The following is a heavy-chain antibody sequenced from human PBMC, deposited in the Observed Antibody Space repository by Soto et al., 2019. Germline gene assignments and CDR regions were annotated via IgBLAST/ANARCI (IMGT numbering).Heavy chain of an antibody. CDR2: ISAYNGNT. Sequence: QVQLVQSGAEVKKPGASVKVSCKASGYTFTSYGISWVRQAPGQGLEWMGWISAYNGNTNYAQKLQGRVTMTTDTSTSTAYMELRSLRSDDTAVYYCARDRTLAAAGYYYYYGMDVWVQGTTVTVSS. D-gene: IGHD6-13*01. J-gene: IGHJ6*02. V-gene: IGHV1-18*01. CDR1: GYTFTSYG. CDR3: ARDRTLAAAGYYYYYGMDV.